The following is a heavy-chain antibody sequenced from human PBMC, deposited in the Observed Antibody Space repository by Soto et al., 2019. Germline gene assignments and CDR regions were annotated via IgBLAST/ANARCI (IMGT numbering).Heavy chain of an antibody. CDR3: ARRQISPPTRGAAAARGGMDV. D-gene: IGHD6-13*01. V-gene: IGHV3-66*04. CDR2: IQSGGPT. CDR1: GFTVSSKY. J-gene: IGHJ6*02. Sequence: PGGSLRLSCAASGFTVSSKYMSWVRQGPGKGLEWVSLIQSGGPTYYANSVKGRFTISRDTSENTLHLQMDSLRAEDTAVYYCARRQISPPTRGAAAARGGMDVWGQGTTVTVSS.